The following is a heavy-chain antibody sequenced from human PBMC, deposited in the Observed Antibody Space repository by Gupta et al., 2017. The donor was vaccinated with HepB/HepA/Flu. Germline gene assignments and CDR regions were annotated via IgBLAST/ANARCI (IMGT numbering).Heavy chain of an antibody. Sequence: QVQLQQWGAGLLKPSETLSLTCAVYGGSFSGYSWSWIRPPPGRGLEWIGEINHSGSTNYNPSLKSRVTISVDTSKNQFSLKLSSVTAADTAVYYCARGRSVFYCSGGSCYRDYFDYWGQGTLVTVSS. J-gene: IGHJ4*02. D-gene: IGHD2-15*01. V-gene: IGHV4-34*01. CDR3: ARGRSVFYCSGGSCYRDYFDY. CDR2: INHSGST. CDR1: GGSFSGYS.